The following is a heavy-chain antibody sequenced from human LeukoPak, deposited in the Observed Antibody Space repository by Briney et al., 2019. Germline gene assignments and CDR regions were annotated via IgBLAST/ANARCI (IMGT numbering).Heavy chain of an antibody. CDR3: AKKRTDVSGSHYFDW. Sequence: GGSLRLSCAASGFTFSSYAVSWVRQAPEKGLEWVSGISGSGDVTQYADSVKGRFTISRDNSKNTLYLQMNSLRAEDTAVYYCAKKRTDVSGSHYFDWWGQGTLVTVSS. V-gene: IGHV3-23*01. CDR1: GFTFSSYA. J-gene: IGHJ4*02. D-gene: IGHD2-15*01. CDR2: ISGSGDVT.